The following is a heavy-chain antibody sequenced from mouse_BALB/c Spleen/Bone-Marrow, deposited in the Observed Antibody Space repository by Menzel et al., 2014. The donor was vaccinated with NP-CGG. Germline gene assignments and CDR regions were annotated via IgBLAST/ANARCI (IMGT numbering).Heavy chain of an antibody. CDR1: GYTFSNYW. Sequence: VQLVESGAELMKPGASVKISCKATGYTFSNYWIDWVKQRPGHGLEWIGEILPGSGTANYNEKFKGKATFTADTSSNTAYVQLSSLTSEDSALYYCARASVVPYYFDFWGQGTTLTVSS. V-gene: IGHV1-9*01. CDR2: ILPGSGTA. J-gene: IGHJ2*01. CDR3: ARASVVPYYFDF. D-gene: IGHD1-1*01.